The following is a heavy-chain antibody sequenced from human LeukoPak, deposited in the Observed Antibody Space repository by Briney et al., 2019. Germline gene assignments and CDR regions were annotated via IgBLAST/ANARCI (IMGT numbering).Heavy chain of an antibody. CDR1: GFTFSNAW. Sequence: GGSLRLSCAASGFTFSNAWMNWVRQAPGTGLEWVANIKQDGSEKYYVDSVKGRFTISRDNAKNSLYLQMNSLRVEDTAVYYCARKTGDCWGQGTLVIVSS. J-gene: IGHJ4*02. CDR3: ARKTGDC. CDR2: IKQDGSEK. D-gene: IGHD1-14*01. V-gene: IGHV3-7*01.